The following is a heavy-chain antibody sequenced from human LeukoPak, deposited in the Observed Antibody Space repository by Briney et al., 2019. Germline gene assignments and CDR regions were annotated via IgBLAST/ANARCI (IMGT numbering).Heavy chain of an antibody. CDR2: INPSGGST. CDR1: GYTFTGYY. CDR3: ARGYARGYGDYEYHFDY. V-gene: IGHV1-46*01. Sequence: ASVKVSCKASGYTFTGYYMHWVRQAPGQGLEWMGIINPSGGSTSYAQKFQGRVTMTRDMPTSTVYMELSSLRSEDTAVYYCARGYARGYGDYEYHFDYWGQGTVVTVSS. J-gene: IGHJ4*02. D-gene: IGHD4-17*01.